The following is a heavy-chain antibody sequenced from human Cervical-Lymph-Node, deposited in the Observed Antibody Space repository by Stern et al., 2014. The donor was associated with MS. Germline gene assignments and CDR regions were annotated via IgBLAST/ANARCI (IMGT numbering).Heavy chain of an antibody. Sequence: QVQLQESGPGLVKPSGTLSLTCDVSGGSISSTYWWSWVRQPPGKGLEWIGEIYHSGATNYNPSLKSRVSISVDKSKNLFSLNLNSGTAADTAVYYCAKKGIPVVGENWFDPWGQGTLVTVSS. V-gene: IGHV4-4*02. D-gene: IGHD1-26*01. CDR2: IYHSGAT. CDR3: AKKGIPVVGENWFDP. J-gene: IGHJ5*02. CDR1: GGSISSTYW.